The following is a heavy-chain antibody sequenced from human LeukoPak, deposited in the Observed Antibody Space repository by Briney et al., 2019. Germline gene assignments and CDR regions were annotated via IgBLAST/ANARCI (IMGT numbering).Heavy chain of an antibody. D-gene: IGHD6-13*01. J-gene: IGHJ5*02. Sequence: ASVKVSCKASGYSFTTYAINWVRQAPGQGLEWMGWIDTSTGNPTYAQGFTGQFVFSLDTSVSTAYLQINNLKAEDTAVCYCARDNYGAEEGIGSSLVWLDPWGQGTLVTVSS. CDR3: ARDNYGAEEGIGSSLVWLDP. CDR1: GYSFTTYA. CDR2: IDTSTGNP. V-gene: IGHV7-4-1*02.